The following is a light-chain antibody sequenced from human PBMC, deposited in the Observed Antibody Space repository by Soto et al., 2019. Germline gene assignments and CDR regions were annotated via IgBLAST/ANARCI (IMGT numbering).Light chain of an antibody. Sequence: QSALTQPPSVSGAPGQRVIISCTGSSSNIGAGYDVHWYQQLPGTAPKLLIYANSNRPSGVPDRFSGSKSGTSASLAITGLQAEDEADYYCQSYDNSLSGSGVFGGGTKLTVL. CDR1: SSNIGAGYD. CDR3: QSYDNSLSGSGV. J-gene: IGLJ2*01. CDR2: ANS. V-gene: IGLV1-40*01.